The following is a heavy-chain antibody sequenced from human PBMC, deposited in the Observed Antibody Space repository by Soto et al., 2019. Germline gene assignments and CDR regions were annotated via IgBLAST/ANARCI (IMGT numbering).Heavy chain of an antibody. J-gene: IGHJ4*02. V-gene: IGHV3-15*07. CDR1: GFTFSDAW. Sequence: GGSLRLSCAASGFTFSDAWINWVRQAPGKGLEWVGRIKSKTDGGTTDYAAPVKGRFTISRDDSKNTLYLQMNSLKTKDTAVYYCTTGMGYNPGFDYWGQGTLVTVSS. CDR3: TTGMGYNPGFDY. D-gene: IGHD1-1*01. CDR2: IKSKTDGGTT.